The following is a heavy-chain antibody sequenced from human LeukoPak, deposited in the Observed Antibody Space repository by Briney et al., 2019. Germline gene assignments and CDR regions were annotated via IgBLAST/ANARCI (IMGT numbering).Heavy chain of an antibody. V-gene: IGHV4-34*01. J-gene: IGHJ6*02. CDR3: ARSRPNLYYHYGMDV. CDR2: INHSGST. CDR1: GGSFSGYY. Sequence: SETLSLTCAVYGGSFSGYYWSWIRQPPRKGLEWIGEINHSGSTNYNPSLKSRVTISVDTSKNQFSLKLSSVTAADTAVYYCARSRPNLYYHYGMDVWGQGTTVTVSS.